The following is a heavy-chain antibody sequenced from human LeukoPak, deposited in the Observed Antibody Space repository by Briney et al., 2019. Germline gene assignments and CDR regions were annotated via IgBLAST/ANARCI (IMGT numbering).Heavy chain of an antibody. J-gene: IGHJ4*02. CDR3: ARGGFWFGSGYYYYFDY. D-gene: IGHD3-3*01. CDR2: IIPIFGTA. CDR1: GGTFSSYA. Sequence: GASVKVSCKASGGTFSSYAISWVRQAPGQGLEWMGRIIPIFGTANYAQKFQGRVTITTDESTSTAYMELSSLRSEDTAVYYCARGGFWFGSGYYYYFDYWGQATLVTVSS. V-gene: IGHV1-69*05.